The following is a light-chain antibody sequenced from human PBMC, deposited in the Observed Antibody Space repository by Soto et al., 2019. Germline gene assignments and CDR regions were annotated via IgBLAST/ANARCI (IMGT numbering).Light chain of an antibody. J-gene: IGKJ1*01. CDR1: QSIGSW. CDR2: KAS. CDR3: QQYNSSPT. Sequence: DIQMTQSPSTLSASVGDRVTITCRASQSIGSWLAGYQQKPGKAPKLLIYKASSLESGVPSRFSGSGSGTEFTLTISSLQPDDFATYYCQQYNSSPTFGQGTKVEIK. V-gene: IGKV1-5*03.